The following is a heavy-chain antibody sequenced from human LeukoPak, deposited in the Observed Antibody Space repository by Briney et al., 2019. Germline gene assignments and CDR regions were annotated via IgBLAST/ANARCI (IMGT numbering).Heavy chain of an antibody. CDR2: ISYDGNNK. CDR1: GFTFSSYA. V-gene: IGHV3-30-3*01. D-gene: IGHD2-2*02. Sequence: GGSLRLSCAASGFTFSSYAMHWVRQAPGKGLEWVAVISYDGNNKYYADSVKGRFTISRDNSRTTLYLQMNSLRAEDTAVYYCARDPDCSSSTCYNGWGAFDIWGQGTVVTVSS. CDR3: ARDPDCSSSTCYNGWGAFDI. J-gene: IGHJ3*02.